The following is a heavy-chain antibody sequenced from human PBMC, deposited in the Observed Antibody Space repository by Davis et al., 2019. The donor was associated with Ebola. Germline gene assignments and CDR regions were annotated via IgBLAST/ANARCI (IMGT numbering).Heavy chain of an antibody. J-gene: IGHJ6*02. CDR1: EYTFIGYY. D-gene: IGHD2-15*01. CDR2: INPNSGGT. CDR3: ARDMIVVVVAATKSLYYYGMDV. Sequence: AASVKVSCKASEYTFIGYYMHWVRQAPGQGLEWMGRINPNSGGTNYAQKFQGRVTMTRDTSISTAYMELSSLRSEDTAVYYCARDMIVVVVAATKSLYYYGMDVWGQGTTVTVSS. V-gene: IGHV1-2*06.